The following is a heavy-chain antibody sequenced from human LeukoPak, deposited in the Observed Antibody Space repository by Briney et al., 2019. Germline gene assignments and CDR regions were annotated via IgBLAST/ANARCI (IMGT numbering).Heavy chain of an antibody. CDR3: ARAVATNYMDV. CDR2: IYYSGNT. CDR1: GGSISGYY. Sequence: SETLSLTCTVSGGSISGYYWVWIRQPPGKGLEWIGYIYYSGNTNYSPSLKSRVTISVDTSKNQFSLKLSSVTAADTAVYYCARAVATNYMDVWGKGTTVTVSS. V-gene: IGHV4-59*12. J-gene: IGHJ6*03. D-gene: IGHD5-12*01.